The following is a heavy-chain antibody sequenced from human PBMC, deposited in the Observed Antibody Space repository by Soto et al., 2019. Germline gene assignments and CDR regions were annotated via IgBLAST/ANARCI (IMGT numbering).Heavy chain of an antibody. CDR2: INHSGST. D-gene: IGHD3-22*01. J-gene: IGHJ6*02. CDR3: ARGDVYYYDSSGTLDV. CDR1: GGSFSGYY. V-gene: IGHV4-34*01. Sequence: SETLSLTCAVYGGSFSGYYWSWIRQPPGKGLEWIGEINHSGSTNYNPSLKSRVTISVDTSKNQFSLKLSSVTAADTAVYYCARGDVYYYDSSGTLDVWGQGTRVTVSS.